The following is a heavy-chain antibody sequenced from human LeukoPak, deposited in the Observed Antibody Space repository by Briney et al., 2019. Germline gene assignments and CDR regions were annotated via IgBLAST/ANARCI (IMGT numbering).Heavy chain of an antibody. J-gene: IGHJ4*02. D-gene: IGHD6-13*01. CDR3: ATRIAAAGSFDY. CDR1: GFTFSSYA. V-gene: IGHV3-30-3*01. CDR2: ISYDGSNK. Sequence: GGSLRLSCAASGFTFSSYAMHWVRQAPGKGLEGVAVISYDGSNKYYADSVKGRFTISRDNSKNTLYLQMNSLRAEDTAVYYCATRIAAAGSFDYWGQGTLVTVSS.